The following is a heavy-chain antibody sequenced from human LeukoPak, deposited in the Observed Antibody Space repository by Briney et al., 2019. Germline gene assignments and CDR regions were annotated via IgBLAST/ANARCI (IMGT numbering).Heavy chain of an antibody. CDR1: GFTFRSYE. V-gene: IGHV3-48*03. Sequence: GGSLRLSCAASGFTFRSYEMNWVRQAPGKGLEWVSYISSSGSTIYYADSVKGRFTISRDNAKNSLYLQMNSVRAEDTAVYYSAREWASVMAFWAQGPTFTVSS. CDR2: ISSSGSTI. J-gene: IGHJ6*02. CDR3: AREWASVMAF. D-gene: IGHD1-26*01.